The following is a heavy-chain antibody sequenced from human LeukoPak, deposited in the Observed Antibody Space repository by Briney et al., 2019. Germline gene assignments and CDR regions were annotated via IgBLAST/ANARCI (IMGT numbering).Heavy chain of an antibody. Sequence: PGGCLRLSCAASGFTFSSYWMSWVRQAPGKGLEWVANIKQDGSEKYYVDSVKGRFTISRDNAKNSLYLQMNSLKTEDTAVYYCTTDYYDYVWGSYRPDYWGQGTLVTVSS. J-gene: IGHJ4*02. D-gene: IGHD3-16*02. CDR3: TTDYYDYVWGSYRPDY. V-gene: IGHV3-7*03. CDR1: GFTFSSYW. CDR2: IKQDGSEK.